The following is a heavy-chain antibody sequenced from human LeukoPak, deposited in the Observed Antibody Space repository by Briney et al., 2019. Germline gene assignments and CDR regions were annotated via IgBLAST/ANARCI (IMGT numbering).Heavy chain of an antibody. V-gene: IGHV1-2*02. CDR3: DSLTAARGGYFDY. CDR1: GYTFTGYY. CDR2: INPNRGCT. J-gene: IGHJ4*02. Sequence: SSVKVSCKASGYTFTGYYMHWVRQAPGQGRECIGLINPNRGCTNYAQKVQGRVTMTRDTSISTAYLEMSRMRYDDPAVYYCDSLTAARGGYFDYWGQGPLVTVSS. D-gene: IGHD2-2*01.